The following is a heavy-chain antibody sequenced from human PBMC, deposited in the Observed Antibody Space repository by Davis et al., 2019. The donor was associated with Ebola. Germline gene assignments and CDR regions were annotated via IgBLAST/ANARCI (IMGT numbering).Heavy chain of an antibody. J-gene: IGHJ5*02. CDR1: GGSISSYY. V-gene: IGHV4-59*12. D-gene: IGHD2-2*02. CDR3: ARVRPYRNWFDP. Sequence: SETLSLTCTVSGGSISSYYWSWIRQPPGKGLEWIGYIYYSGSTNYNPSLASRVTISVDTSKNQFSLKLSSVTAADTAVYYCARVRPYRNWFDPWGQGTLVTVSS. CDR2: IYYSGST.